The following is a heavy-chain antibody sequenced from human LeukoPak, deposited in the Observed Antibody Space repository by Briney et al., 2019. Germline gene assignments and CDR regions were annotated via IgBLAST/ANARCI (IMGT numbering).Heavy chain of an antibody. V-gene: IGHV3-74*01. CDR1: GFSFSSHW. Sequence: GGSLRLSCAASGFSFSSHWVHWVRQAPGKGLVWVSRISDDGSYTSNVDSVKGRFTISRDNVNNMLYLHMNSLRAEDTAVYYCARDTRYYDILTGYYRTILYDYWGQGTLVTVSS. D-gene: IGHD3-9*01. CDR3: ARDTRYYDILTGYYRTILYDY. J-gene: IGHJ4*02. CDR2: ISDDGSYT.